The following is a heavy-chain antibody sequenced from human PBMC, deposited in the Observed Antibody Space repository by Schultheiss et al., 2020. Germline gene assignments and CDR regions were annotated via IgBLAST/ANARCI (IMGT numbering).Heavy chain of an antibody. V-gene: IGHV3-21*01. Sequence: GESLKISCEGSGFIFRTHNMNWVRQAPGKGLEWVAYISRDSSYIHYADSVKGRFTVSRDDSKRSIYLQMNSLRPEDTAMYYCAKDRRTYYYGMDVWGQGTTVTVSS. J-gene: IGHJ6*02. CDR3: AKDRRTYYYGMDV. CDR1: GFIFRTHN. CDR2: ISRDSSYI.